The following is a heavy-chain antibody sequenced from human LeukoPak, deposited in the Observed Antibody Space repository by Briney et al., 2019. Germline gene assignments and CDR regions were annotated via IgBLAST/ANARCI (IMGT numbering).Heavy chain of an antibody. CDR3: AGKLVGGNPFDF. J-gene: IGHJ4*02. CDR2: INPNNGGT. D-gene: IGHD1-26*01. CDR1: GYTSSEYY. V-gene: IGHV1-2*02. Sequence: ASVKVSCKASGYTSSEYYIHWVRQAPGQGLEGMGWINPNNGGTRYAQKFQGRVTMTRDTSISTAYVELNELISDDTAVYYCAGKLVGGNPFDFWGQGTLVTVSS.